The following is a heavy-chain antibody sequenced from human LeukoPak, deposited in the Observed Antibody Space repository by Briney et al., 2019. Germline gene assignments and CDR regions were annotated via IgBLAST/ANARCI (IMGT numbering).Heavy chain of an antibody. CDR2: IYYSGST. V-gene: IGHV4-59*08. CDR1: GGSISSYY. CDR3: ASHYFDDAFDV. J-gene: IGHJ3*01. Sequence: PSETLSLTCTVPGGSISSYYWSWIRQPPGKGLEWIGYIYYSGSTNYNPSLKSRVTISVDTSKNQFSLKLSSVTAADTAVYYCASHYFDDAFDVWGQGTMVTVSS. D-gene: IGHD3-10*01.